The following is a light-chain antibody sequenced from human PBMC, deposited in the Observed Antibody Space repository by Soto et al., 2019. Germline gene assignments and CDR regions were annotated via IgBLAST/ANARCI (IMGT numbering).Light chain of an antibody. CDR3: QQYNSCSV. Sequence: LYESPGETAALSGRASQSVTSWLAWYQQKPGQAPRLLIYGAFTRDTGIPARFSGSGSGTEFTLTISSLQSDDFAVYYCQQYNSCSVVGQGTKVDI. J-gene: IGKJ1*01. V-gene: IGKV3-15*01. CDR1: QSVTSW. CDR2: GAF.